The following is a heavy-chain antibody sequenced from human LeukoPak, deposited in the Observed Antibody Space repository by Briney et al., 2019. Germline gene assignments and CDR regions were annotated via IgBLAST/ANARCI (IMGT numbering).Heavy chain of an antibody. CDR2: ISGSGGST. CDR3: AKAAPASGYDSAFFDY. V-gene: IGHV3-23*01. J-gene: IGHJ4*02. Sequence: GGSLRLSCAASGFTFSSYAMGWVRQAPWKGLEWVSAISGSGGSTYYADSVKGRFTISRDNSKNTLYLQMNSLRAEDTAVYYCAKAAPASGYDSAFFDYWGQGTLVTASS. D-gene: IGHD5-12*01. CDR1: GFTFSSYA.